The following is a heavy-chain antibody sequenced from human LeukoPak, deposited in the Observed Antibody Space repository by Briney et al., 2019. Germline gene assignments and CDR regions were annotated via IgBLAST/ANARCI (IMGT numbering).Heavy chain of an antibody. CDR3: ASQQVPTP. Sequence: GGSLRLSCAASGFTFDDYTMHWVRQAPGKGLEWVSLISWDGGSTYYADSVKGRFTISRDNSKNTLYLQMNSLRAEDTAVYYCASQQVPTPWGRGTLVTVSS. D-gene: IGHD6-13*01. CDR2: ISWDGGST. CDR1: GFTFDDYT. J-gene: IGHJ5*02. V-gene: IGHV3-43*01.